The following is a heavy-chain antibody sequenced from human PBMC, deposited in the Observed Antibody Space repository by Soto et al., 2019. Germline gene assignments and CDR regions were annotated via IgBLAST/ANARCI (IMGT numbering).Heavy chain of an antibody. CDR3: ARSEGIQLWLSRLDY. CDR2: IHYTGST. V-gene: IGHV4-31*11. J-gene: IGHJ4*02. D-gene: IGHD2-21*01. Sequence: QVQLQESGPGLVKPSQTLALTCAVSGGSISISGYYWTWIRQHPGKGLEWIGYIHYTGSTYYNPSPKXRXSXXVDTSKNQFSLNLSSVTAADTAVYYCARSEGIQLWLSRLDYWGRGTLVTV. CDR1: GGSISISGYY.